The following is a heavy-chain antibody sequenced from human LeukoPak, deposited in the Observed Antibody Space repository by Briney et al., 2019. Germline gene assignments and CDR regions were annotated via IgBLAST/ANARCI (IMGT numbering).Heavy chain of an antibody. D-gene: IGHD6-6*01. V-gene: IGHV3-23*01. Sequence: GGTLRLSCSASGFTFTTYGMNWVRQAPGKGLEWVSGIGGSGVRTYYADSVKGRFTISRDNSRNTVYLQMKSLRDEDTAVFYCAKGGPFSTSSQKYFDPWGQGSLVIVS. CDR1: GFTFTTYG. CDR3: AKGGPFSTSSQKYFDP. CDR2: IGGSGVRT. J-gene: IGHJ5*02.